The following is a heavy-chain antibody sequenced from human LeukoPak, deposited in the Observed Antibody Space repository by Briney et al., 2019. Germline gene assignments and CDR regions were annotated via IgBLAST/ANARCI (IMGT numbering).Heavy chain of an antibody. D-gene: IGHD3-22*01. V-gene: IGHV4-59*01. CDR3: ARDLYGSSGYYYKAFDI. CDR2: IYYSGSTNY. Sequence: SETLSLTCTVSGGSISSSFWSWIRQPPGKGLEWIGYIYYSGSTNYNYNPSLKSRVTISIDTSESQFSLKLSSVTAADTAVYYCARDLYGSSGYYYKAFDIWGQGTMVTVST. CDR1: GGSISSSF. J-gene: IGHJ3*02.